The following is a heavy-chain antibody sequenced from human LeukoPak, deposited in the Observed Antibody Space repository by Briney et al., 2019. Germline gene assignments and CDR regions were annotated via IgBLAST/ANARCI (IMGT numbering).Heavy chain of an antibody. D-gene: IGHD3-22*01. Sequence: ASVKVSCKASGYTFTSYDIQWVRQATGQGLEWMGWMNPNSGNTGYAQKFQGRVTMTRNTSISTAYMELSSLRSEDTAVYYCARMSYYDRRGDNWFDPWGQGTLVIVSS. CDR1: GYTFTSYD. CDR3: ARMSYYDRRGDNWFDP. V-gene: IGHV1-8*01. J-gene: IGHJ5*02. CDR2: MNPNSGNT.